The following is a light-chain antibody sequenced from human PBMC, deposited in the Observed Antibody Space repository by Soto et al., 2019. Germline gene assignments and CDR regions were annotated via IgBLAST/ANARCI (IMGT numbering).Light chain of an antibody. CDR2: GVS. CDR3: QQLNTYPLT. CDR1: QVLSSY. V-gene: IGKV1-9*01. J-gene: IGKJ4*01. Sequence: DIQLTQSPSFLSASVRDRVTITCRASQVLSSYLAWYQQKPGKAPKLLIYGVSTLQSGVPSRFSGSGSGTEFTLTNTSLQPEDFATYYCQQLNTYPLTFGGGTKVEIK.